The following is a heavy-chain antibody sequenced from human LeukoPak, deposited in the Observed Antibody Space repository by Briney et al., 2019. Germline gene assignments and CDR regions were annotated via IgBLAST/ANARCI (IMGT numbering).Heavy chain of an antibody. D-gene: IGHD2-8*02. J-gene: IGHJ4*02. Sequence: GGSLRLSCAASGFTFSDYRMNWVRQAPGKGLEWISYISNDLTTIHYAASVMGRFTISRDNARNSLYLQMDSLRAEDTAVYFCARARGGRTYSETGGYPVFDNWGQGTLVTVSS. CDR1: GFTFSDYR. V-gene: IGHV3-48*03. CDR2: ISNDLTTI. CDR3: ARARGGRTYSETGGYPVFDN.